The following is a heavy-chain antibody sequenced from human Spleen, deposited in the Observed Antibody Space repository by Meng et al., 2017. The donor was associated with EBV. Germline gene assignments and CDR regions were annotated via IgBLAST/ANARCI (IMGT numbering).Heavy chain of an antibody. CDR1: GYSLTDYP. J-gene: IGHJ4*02. D-gene: IGHD6-13*01. V-gene: IGHV7-4-1*02. CDR3: ARGAAAGH. Sequence: QVQLVQSGAEVKKPGASVMVSCKASGYSLTDYPMNWVRQAPGQGLEWMGWINTNTGNPTYDQGFTGRFVFLLDTSVNTAYLQINSLKAEDTAVYYCARGAAAGHWGQGTLVTVSS. CDR2: INTNTGNP.